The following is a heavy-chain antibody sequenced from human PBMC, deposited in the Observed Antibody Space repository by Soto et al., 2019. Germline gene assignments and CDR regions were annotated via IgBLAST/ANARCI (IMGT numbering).Heavy chain of an antibody. CDR1: GFTFSSYS. D-gene: IGHD6-13*01. CDR3: ARDHPAAGNYYFDY. J-gene: IGHJ4*02. Sequence: EVQLVESGGGLVKPGGSLRLSCAASGFTFSSYSMNWVRQAPGKGLEWVSSISSSSSYIYYADSVKGRFTISRDNAKNSLYVQMNSLRAEDTAVYYCARDHPAAGNYYFDYWGQGTLVTVSS. V-gene: IGHV3-21*01. CDR2: ISSSSSYI.